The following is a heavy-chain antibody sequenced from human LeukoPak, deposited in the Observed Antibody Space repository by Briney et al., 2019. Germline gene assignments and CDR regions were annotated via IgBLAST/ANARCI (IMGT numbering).Heavy chain of an antibody. J-gene: IGHJ4*02. Sequence: PGRSLRLSCAASGFTLSAYAMPWVRQAPGKGLEWVALISYDGSNKYYADFVKGRFTISRDSSENTLYLQVNSLRAEDTAVYYCAKEGLGSSWYPNYFDYWGQGTLVTVSS. CDR2: ISYDGSNK. D-gene: IGHD6-13*01. CDR1: GFTLSAYA. V-gene: IGHV3-30*18. CDR3: AKEGLGSSWYPNYFDY.